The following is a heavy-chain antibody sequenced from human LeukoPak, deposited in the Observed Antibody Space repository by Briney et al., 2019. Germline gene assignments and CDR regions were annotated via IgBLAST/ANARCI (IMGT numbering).Heavy chain of an antibody. D-gene: IGHD3-16*01. CDR2: ISSSGSTI. CDR3: AGGAKGNDY. V-gene: IGHV3-48*03. J-gene: IGHJ4*02. CDR1: GFTFSSYE. Sequence: PGGSLRLSCAASGFTFSSYEMNWVRQAPGKGLEWVSYISSSGSTIYYADSVKGRFTISRDNAKNSLYLKMNRLRAEDTGVSLCAGGAKGNDYGGRGTGVTV.